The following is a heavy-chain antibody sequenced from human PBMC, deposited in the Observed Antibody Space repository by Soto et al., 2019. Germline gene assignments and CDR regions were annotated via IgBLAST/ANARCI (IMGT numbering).Heavy chain of an antibody. CDR3: ARERTFGDNKHNYMDV. D-gene: IGHD3-10*01. Sequence: QVQLVESGGGVVQPGRSLRPSCAASEFTFSRHGMHWVRQAPGKGLQWVGVIWSDGSNEVYADSVKGRFIISRDNSKNILYLQMNRLRAEDTAVYYCARERTFGDNKHNYMDVWGTGITVTVSS. V-gene: IGHV3-33*01. CDR2: IWSDGSNE. CDR1: EFTFSRHG. J-gene: IGHJ6*03.